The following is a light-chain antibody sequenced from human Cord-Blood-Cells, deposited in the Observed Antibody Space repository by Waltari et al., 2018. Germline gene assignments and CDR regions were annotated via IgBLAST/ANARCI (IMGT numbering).Light chain of an antibody. CDR3: QQRSNWPPET. CDR2: DAS. CDR1: QRVSSY. J-gene: IGKJ2*01. Sequence: EIVLTQSTATLSLSPGDRATLSCRASQRVSSYLAWYQQKPGQATRLLIYDASNRATGIPARFSGSGSGTDFTLTISSLEPEDFAVYYCQQRSNWPPETFGQGTKLEIK. V-gene: IGKV3-11*01.